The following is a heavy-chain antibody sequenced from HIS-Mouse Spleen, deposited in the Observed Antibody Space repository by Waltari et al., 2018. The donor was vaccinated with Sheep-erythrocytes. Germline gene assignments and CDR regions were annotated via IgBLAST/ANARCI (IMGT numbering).Heavy chain of an antibody. CDR1: GGSISSSSYY. CDR2: IYYSGST. J-gene: IGHJ4*02. Sequence: QLQLQESGPGLVKPSETLSLTCTGSGGSISSSSYYWGWIRQPPGKGLEWIGSIYYSGSTYYNPSLKSRVTISVDTSKNQFSLKLSSVTAADTAVYYCARHKDTAMVHFDYWGQGTLVTVSS. V-gene: IGHV4-39*01. D-gene: IGHD5-18*01. CDR3: ARHKDTAMVHFDY.